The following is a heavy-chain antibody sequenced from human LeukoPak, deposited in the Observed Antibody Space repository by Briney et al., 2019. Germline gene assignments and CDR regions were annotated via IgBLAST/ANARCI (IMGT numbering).Heavy chain of an antibody. D-gene: IGHD5-18*01. V-gene: IGHV1-2*02. CDR3: ARATRVSSYGLYNWFDP. CDR1: GYTFTGYY. CDR2: INPNSGGT. Sequence: ASVKVSCKASGYTFTGYYIHWVRQAPGQGLEWMGWINPNSGGTNYAQKFQGRVTMTRDTSISTAYMELSRLRSDDTAVYYCARATRVSSYGLYNWFDPWGQGTLVTVSS. J-gene: IGHJ5*02.